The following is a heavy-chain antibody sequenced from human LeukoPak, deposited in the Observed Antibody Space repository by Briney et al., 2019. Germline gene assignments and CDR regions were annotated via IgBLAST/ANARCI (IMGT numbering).Heavy chain of an antibody. CDR1: GFNFGNND. V-gene: IGHV3-21*01. CDR2: IRGYSGQT. CDR3: VGPKD. Sequence: PGGSLRLSCAASGFNFGNNDMNRVRQTLGKGLEWVSGIRGYSGQTYYADSVKGRFTISRDNAKNSLYLQMNSLRAEDTAVYYCVGPKDWGQGTLVTVSS. J-gene: IGHJ4*02.